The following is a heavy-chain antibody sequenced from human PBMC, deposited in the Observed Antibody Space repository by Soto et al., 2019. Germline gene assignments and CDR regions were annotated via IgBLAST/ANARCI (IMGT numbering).Heavy chain of an antibody. Sequence: QVQLQESGPGLVKPSQTLSLTCTVSGGSISSGDYWSWIRQPPGEGLEWIGYIYSSGSTYYNPSLKSRPTISVDTSKNHLSLKLSSVTAADTAVYYCARRQNFFDYWGQGTLVTVSS. V-gene: IGHV4-30-4*01. CDR2: IYSSGST. J-gene: IGHJ4*02. CDR3: ARRQNFFDY. CDR1: GGSISSGDY.